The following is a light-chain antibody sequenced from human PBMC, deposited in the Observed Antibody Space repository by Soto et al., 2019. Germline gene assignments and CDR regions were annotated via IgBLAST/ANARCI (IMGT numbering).Light chain of an antibody. CDR3: QQYYQWPSYT. Sequence: EIVLTQSPATLSLSPGERATLSCRASQSVSSFLAWYQQKPGQAPRLLIYDASNRATGIPARFSGSGSGTDFTLTISSLEPEDFAVYYCQQYYQWPSYTFGQGTK. CDR2: DAS. CDR1: QSVSSF. V-gene: IGKV3-11*01. J-gene: IGKJ2*01.